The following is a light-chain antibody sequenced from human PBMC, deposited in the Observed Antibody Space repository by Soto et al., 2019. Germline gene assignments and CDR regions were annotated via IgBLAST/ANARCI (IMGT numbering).Light chain of an antibody. CDR1: SGDFAGFNY. J-gene: IGLJ1*01. V-gene: IGLV2-14*03. CDR2: GVT. CDR3: NSYTNTNTLPV. Sequence: QSALTQPASVSGSPGQSITISCTGASGDFAGFNYVSWYQQHPGKAPQLLIYGVTNRPSGVSNRLSGSKSGNTASLTISGLQADDEAEYYCNSYTNTNTLPVFGTGTKLTVL.